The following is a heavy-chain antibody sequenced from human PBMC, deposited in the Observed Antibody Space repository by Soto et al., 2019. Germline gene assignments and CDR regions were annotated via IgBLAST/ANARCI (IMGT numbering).Heavy chain of an antibody. D-gene: IGHD6-6*01. V-gene: IGHV3-23*01. J-gene: IGHJ4*02. CDR1: GFTFSSYA. CDR3: ARGDLGSSDY. Sequence: EVQLLESGGGLVQPGGSLRLSCAASGFTFSSYAMSWVRQAPGKGLEWVSGITGSGDGTYYADSVKGRFTVSRDNSKNTLYLQMNSLRAEDTAVYYCARGDLGSSDYWGQGTLVTVSS. CDR2: ITGSGDGT.